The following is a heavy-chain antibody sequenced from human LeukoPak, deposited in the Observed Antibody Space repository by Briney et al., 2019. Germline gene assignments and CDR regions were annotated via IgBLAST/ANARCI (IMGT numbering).Heavy chain of an antibody. CDR3: ARALYSSGWWGYYYYYYMDV. J-gene: IGHJ6*03. CDR1: GGTFSSYA. V-gene: IGHV1-69*13. Sequence: SVKVSCKASGGTFSSYAISWVRQAPGQGLEWMGGIIPIFGTANYAQKFQGRVTITADESTSTAYMELSSLRSEDTAVYYCARALYSSGWWGYYYYYYMDVWGKGTTVTISS. D-gene: IGHD6-19*01. CDR2: IIPIFGTA.